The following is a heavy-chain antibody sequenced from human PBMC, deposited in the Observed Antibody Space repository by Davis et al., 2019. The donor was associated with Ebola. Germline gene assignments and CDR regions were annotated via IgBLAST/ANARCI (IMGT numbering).Heavy chain of an antibody. V-gene: IGHV6-1*01. CDR1: GDSVSIKSAG. CDR2: TYYNSKWYH. Sequence: HSQTLSLTCAISGDSVSIKSAGWNWIRQSPSRGLEWLGRTYYNSKWYHDYAVSVKSRITINPDTSKNQFSLQLNSVTPEDTAVYYCARGWLRSKFDYWGQGTLVTVSS. D-gene: IGHD5-12*01. J-gene: IGHJ4*02. CDR3: ARGWLRSKFDY.